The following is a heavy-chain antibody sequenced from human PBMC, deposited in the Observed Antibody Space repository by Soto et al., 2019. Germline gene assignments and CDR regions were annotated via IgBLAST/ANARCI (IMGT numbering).Heavy chain of an antibody. CDR2: ISYDGSNK. D-gene: IGHD3-22*01. CDR3: ARDGGGYYYDSSGPQLDY. V-gene: IGHV3-30-3*01. J-gene: IGHJ4*02. CDR1: GFTFSSYA. Sequence: GGSLRLSCAASGFTFSSYAMHWVRQAPGKGLEWVAVISYDGSNKYYADSVKGRFTISRDNSKNTLYLQMNSLRAEDTAVYYWARDGGGYYYDSSGPQLDYWGQGTLVTVSS.